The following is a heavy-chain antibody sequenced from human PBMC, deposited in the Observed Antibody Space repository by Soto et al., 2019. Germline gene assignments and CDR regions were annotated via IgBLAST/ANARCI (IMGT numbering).Heavy chain of an antibody. J-gene: IGHJ5*02. CDR1: GFSLSTSGVG. V-gene: IGHV2-5*02. CDR3: AHSVDSNRKGIWFDP. CDR2: IYWDDDK. Sequence: QITLKESGPTLVKPTQTLTLTCTFSGFSLSTSGVGVGWIRQPPGKAREWLALIYWDDDKRYSPSLKSRLTITKETSKNQVVLTMTNMDPVDTATYYCAHSVDSNRKGIWFDPWGQGTLVTVSS. D-gene: IGHD5-12*01.